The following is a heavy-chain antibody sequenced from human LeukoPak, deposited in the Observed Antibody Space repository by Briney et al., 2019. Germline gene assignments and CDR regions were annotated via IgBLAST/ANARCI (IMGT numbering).Heavy chain of an antibody. CDR3: ARLYSYGYDWFDP. CDR1: GGSISSSSYY. V-gene: IGHV4-39*01. J-gene: IGHJ5*02. D-gene: IGHD5-18*01. CDR2: IYDSGST. Sequence: PSETLSLTCTVSGGSISSSSYYWGWIRQPPGKGLEWIVSIYDSGSTYYNPFLKSRGTISVDTSKKLYSLKLSSVTAADTAVYYCARLYSYGYDWFDPWGQGTLVTVSS.